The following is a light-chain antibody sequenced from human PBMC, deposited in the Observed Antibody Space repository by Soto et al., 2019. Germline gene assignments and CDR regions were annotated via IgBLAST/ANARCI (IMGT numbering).Light chain of an antibody. CDR1: QSISGY. V-gene: IGKV1-39*01. CDR3: QQTYSTPLT. Sequence: DIQITQSPSSLSASVGDRVTITCRASQSISGYLNWYQQKPGRAPKLLIYTASTLQSGVPSRFSGSGSGTDFTLTINSLQVEDFAAYYCQQTYSTPLTFGGGTKVDIK. CDR2: TAS. J-gene: IGKJ4*01.